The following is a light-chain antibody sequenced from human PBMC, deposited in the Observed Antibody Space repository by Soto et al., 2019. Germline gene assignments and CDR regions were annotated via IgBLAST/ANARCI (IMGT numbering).Light chain of an antibody. V-gene: IGLV2-8*01. CDR2: EVT. CDR3: SSYTASNNFYFV. Sequence: QSVLTQPPSASGSPGQSVTISCTGTSSDVGGYNYVSRYQQYPGRAPKLMIYEVTKRPSGVPDRFSGSKSGNTASLTVSGHQAEDEADYYCSSYTASNNFYFVFGGGTKVTVL. CDR1: SSDVGGYNY. J-gene: IGLJ3*02.